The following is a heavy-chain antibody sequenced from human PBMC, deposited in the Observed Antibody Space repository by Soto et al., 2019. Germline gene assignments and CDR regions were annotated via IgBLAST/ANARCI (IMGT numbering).Heavy chain of an antibody. J-gene: IGHJ3*02. V-gene: IGHV3-33*01. Sequence: GGSLSRSCAASGFTFSSYGMHWVRQAPGKGLEWVAVIWYDGSNKYYADSVKGRFTISRDNSKNTLYLQMNSLRAEDTAVYYCARDPSNCSGGSCPNRDAFDIWCQGIMVTVAS. D-gene: IGHD2-15*01. CDR1: GFTFSSYG. CDR2: IWYDGSNK. CDR3: ARDPSNCSGGSCPNRDAFDI.